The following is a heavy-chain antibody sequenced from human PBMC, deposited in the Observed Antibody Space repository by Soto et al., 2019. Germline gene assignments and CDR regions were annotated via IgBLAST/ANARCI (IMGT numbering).Heavy chain of an antibody. D-gene: IGHD6-19*01. Sequence: ASVKVSCKASGYTFTGYYMHWVRQAPGQGLEWMGWISAYNGNTNYAQKLQGRVTMTTDTSTSTAYMELRSLRSDDTAVYYCARVRYSSGWYIDWFDPWGQGTLVTVSS. CDR2: ISAYNGNT. CDR3: ARVRYSSGWYIDWFDP. V-gene: IGHV1-18*04. CDR1: GYTFTGYY. J-gene: IGHJ5*02.